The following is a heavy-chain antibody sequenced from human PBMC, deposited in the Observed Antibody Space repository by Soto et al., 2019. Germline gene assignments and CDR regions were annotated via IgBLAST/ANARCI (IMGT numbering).Heavy chain of an antibody. Sequence: GGSLRLSCAASGFTFSSYAMSWVRQAPGKGLEWVSAISGSGGSTYYADSVKGRFTISRDNSKNTLYLQMNSLRAEDTAVYYCAKISWMGIVLMVYAHAPFDYWGQGTLVTVSS. CDR3: AKISWMGIVLMVYAHAPFDY. V-gene: IGHV3-23*01. CDR2: ISGSGGST. J-gene: IGHJ4*02. D-gene: IGHD2-8*01. CDR1: GFTFSSYA.